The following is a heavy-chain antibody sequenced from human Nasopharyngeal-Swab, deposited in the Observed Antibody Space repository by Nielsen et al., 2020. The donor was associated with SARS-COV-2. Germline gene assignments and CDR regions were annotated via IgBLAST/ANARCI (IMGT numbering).Heavy chain of an antibody. CDR2: INHSGST. CDR3: AGGSPRSGMDV. V-gene: IGHV4-34*01. CDR1: GGSFSGYY. Sequence: SETLSPTFAFYGGSFSGYYWSWIRQPSGKGLEWIGEINHSGSTNYNPSLKSRVTISVDTSKNQFSLKLSSVTAADTAVYYCAGGSPRSGMDVWGQGTTVTVSS. J-gene: IGHJ6*02.